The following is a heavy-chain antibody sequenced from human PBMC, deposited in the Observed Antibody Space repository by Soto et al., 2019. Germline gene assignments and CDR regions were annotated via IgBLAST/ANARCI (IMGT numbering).Heavy chain of an antibody. CDR1: GGSISPYY. J-gene: IGHJ4*02. D-gene: IGHD4-17*01. Sequence: SETLSLTCTVSGGSISPYYWSWLRQSPGKGLEWLAYIYYTGTADYNPSLENRVSLSVDTSTNRFSLELTSVTAADTAVYYCARQPVDGHYGYYFEYWGPGILVTVSS. V-gene: IGHV4-59*01. CDR2: IYYTGTA. CDR3: ARQPVDGHYGYYFEY.